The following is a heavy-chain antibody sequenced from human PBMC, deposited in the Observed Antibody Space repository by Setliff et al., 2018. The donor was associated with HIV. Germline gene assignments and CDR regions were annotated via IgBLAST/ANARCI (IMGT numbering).Heavy chain of an antibody. CDR2: IDSSGTT. CDR1: GGSFGVYR. V-gene: IGHV4-4*07. CDR3: ARDRHSSGLGSYGP. J-gene: IGHJ5*02. Sequence: KPSETLSLTCTISGGSFGVYRWSWIRQSAGRGLEWIGRIDSSGTTDYKPSLKGRVAISVDTSRNQFSLRVTSVTAAATAVYFCARDRHSSGLGSYGPWGPGILVTVSS. D-gene: IGHD3-10*01.